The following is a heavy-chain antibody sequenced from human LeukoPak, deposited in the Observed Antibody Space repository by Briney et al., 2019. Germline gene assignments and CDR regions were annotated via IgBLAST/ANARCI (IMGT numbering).Heavy chain of an antibody. CDR3: ARDRPKSMVRGVSYFDY. CDR1: GGTFSSYA. V-gene: IGHV1-69*05. D-gene: IGHD3-10*01. CDR2: IIPIFGTA. Sequence: SVKVSCKASGGTFSSYAISWVRQAPGQGLEWMGGIIPIFGTANYAQKFQGRVTITTDESTSTAYMELSSLRSEDTAVYYCARDRPKSMVRGVSYFDYWGQGTLVTVSS. J-gene: IGHJ4*02.